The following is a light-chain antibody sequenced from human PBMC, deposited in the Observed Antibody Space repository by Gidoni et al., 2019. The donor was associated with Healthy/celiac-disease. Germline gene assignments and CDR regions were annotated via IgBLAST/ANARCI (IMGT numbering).Light chain of an antibody. J-gene: IGKJ5*01. CDR3: QESISSPIT. CDR2: AAS. CDR1: QSISSY. Sequence: DIQMTQSPSSLSASVGDRVTITCRASQSISSYLNWYQQKPGKAPKVLIYAASSLESGVPSRFSGSGSGTDFSLTISSLQPEDFATYYCQESISSPITFGQGTRLEIK. V-gene: IGKV1-39*01.